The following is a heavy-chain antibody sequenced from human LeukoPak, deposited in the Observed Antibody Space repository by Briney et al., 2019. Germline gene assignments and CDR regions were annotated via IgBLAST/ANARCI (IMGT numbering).Heavy chain of an antibody. Sequence: GGSLRLSCAASGFTLSSYEMNWVRQAPGKGLEWVSYISSSGNTIYYADSVKGRFTISRDNAKNSLYLQMNSLRAEDTAVYYCASFNIVVVPAANVWGQGTLVTVSS. CDR2: ISSSGNTI. CDR3: ASFNIVVVPAANV. J-gene: IGHJ4*02. D-gene: IGHD2-2*01. CDR1: GFTLSSYE. V-gene: IGHV3-48*03.